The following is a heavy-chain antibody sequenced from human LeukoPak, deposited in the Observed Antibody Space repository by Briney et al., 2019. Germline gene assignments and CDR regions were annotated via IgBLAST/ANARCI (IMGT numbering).Heavy chain of an antibody. D-gene: IGHD3-9*01. CDR3: ARGHYDILTGYYSPLDY. CDR2: INHSGST. CDR1: GGPFSGYY. Sequence: PSETLSLTCAVYGGPFSGYYWSWIRQPPGKGLEWIGEINHSGSTNYNPSLKSRVTISVDTSKNQFSLKLSSVTAADTAVYYCARGHYDILTGYYSPLDYWGQGTLVTVSS. J-gene: IGHJ4*02. V-gene: IGHV4-34*01.